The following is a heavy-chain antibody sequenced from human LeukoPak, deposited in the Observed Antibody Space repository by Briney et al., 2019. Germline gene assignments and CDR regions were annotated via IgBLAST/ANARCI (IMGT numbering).Heavy chain of an antibody. CDR3: AKVPTVTTSY. Sequence: PVGSLRLSCAASGFTFSSYGMHWVRQAPGKGLEWVAFIRYDGSNKYYADSVKGRFTISRDNSKNTLYLQMNSLRAEDTAVYYCAKVPTVTTSYWGQGTLVTVSS. CDR2: IRYDGSNK. D-gene: IGHD4-17*01. V-gene: IGHV3-30*02. CDR1: GFTFSSYG. J-gene: IGHJ4*02.